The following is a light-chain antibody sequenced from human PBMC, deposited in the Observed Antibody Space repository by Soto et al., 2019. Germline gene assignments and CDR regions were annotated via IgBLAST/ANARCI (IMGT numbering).Light chain of an antibody. J-gene: IGKJ5*01. CDR2: GAS. V-gene: IGKV3-20*01. CDR3: QLHGILRIP. CDR1: GGVTSSY. Sequence: PGRLSIYRERGATVSCRAIGGVTSSYLTWYQQKPGQATRLLIYGASTRAAGIPDRYTACGSGLQSPLTIRTPEPDDFALYQSQLHGILRIPFAQGTRLE.